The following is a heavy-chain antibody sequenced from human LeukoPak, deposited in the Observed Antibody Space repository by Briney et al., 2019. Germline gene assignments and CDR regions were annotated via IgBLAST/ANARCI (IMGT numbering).Heavy chain of an antibody. CDR3: TKGDGGWYPIDY. D-gene: IGHD6-19*01. Sequence: GASLRLSCAASGFTFGNYGMSWVRQAPGKWLEWVSTINENAANTHYADSVKGRFTISRDNSKNTLVLQMNSLRADDTALYYCTKGDGGWYPIDYWGQGTLVIVSS. CDR2: INENAANT. V-gene: IGHV3-23*01. CDR1: GFTFGNYG. J-gene: IGHJ4*02.